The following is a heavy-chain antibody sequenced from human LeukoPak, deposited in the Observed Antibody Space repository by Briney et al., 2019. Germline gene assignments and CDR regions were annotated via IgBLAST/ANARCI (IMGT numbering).Heavy chain of an antibody. Sequence: GGSLRPSCAASGFTVSSNYINWVRQAPGKGLEWVSVIYSGGGTNSADSVKGRFTISRDNSKNTLYLQMNSLRAEDTAVYFCARGHNRYYFDYWGQGTLVIVSS. V-gene: IGHV3-66*01. CDR1: GFTVSSNY. CDR3: ARGHNRYYFDY. CDR2: IYSGGGT. D-gene: IGHD2/OR15-2a*01. J-gene: IGHJ4*02.